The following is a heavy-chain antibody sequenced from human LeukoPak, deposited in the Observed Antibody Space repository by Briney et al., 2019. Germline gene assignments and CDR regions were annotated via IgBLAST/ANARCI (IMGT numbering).Heavy chain of an antibody. CDR1: GFTFSSHW. Sequence: GGSLRLSCAASGFTFSSHWMHWVRQAPGKALVWVSRINSDGSSTSYADSVKGRFTISRDNAKNTLYLQMNSLRVEDTAFYYCARAHPLDYWGQGTLVTVSS. J-gene: IGHJ4*02. CDR2: INSDGSST. V-gene: IGHV3-74*01. CDR3: ARAHPLDY.